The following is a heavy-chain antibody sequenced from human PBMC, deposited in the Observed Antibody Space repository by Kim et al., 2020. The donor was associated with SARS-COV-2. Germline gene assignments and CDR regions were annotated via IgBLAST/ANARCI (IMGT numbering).Heavy chain of an antibody. Sequence: GGSLRLSCVGSGFTFDEFALHWVRQAPGKGLEWVAGVSWKSGREGYADSVKGRVIISRDNAKNSLYLQMNSLTPEDTALYYCAKDWDSSSWF. J-gene: IGHJ5*01. CDR2: VSWKSGRE. D-gene: IGHD6-13*01. CDR3: AKDWDSSSWF. V-gene: IGHV3-9*01. CDR1: GFTFDEFA.